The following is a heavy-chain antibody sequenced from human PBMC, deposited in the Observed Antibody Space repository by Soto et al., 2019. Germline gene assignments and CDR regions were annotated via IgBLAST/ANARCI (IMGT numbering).Heavy chain of an antibody. J-gene: IGHJ6*02. CDR1: GGTFSSYA. D-gene: IGHD3-3*01. V-gene: IGHV1-69*06. CDR2: IIPIFGTA. CDR3: ARDLVADDLAYYYGMDV. Sequence: QVQLVQSGAEVKKPGSSVKVSCKASGGTFSSYAISWVRQAPGQGLEWMGGIIPIFGTANYAQKFQGRVTITADKSTSTAYMEPSSLRSEDTAVYYCARDLVADDLAYYYGMDVWGQGTTVTVSS.